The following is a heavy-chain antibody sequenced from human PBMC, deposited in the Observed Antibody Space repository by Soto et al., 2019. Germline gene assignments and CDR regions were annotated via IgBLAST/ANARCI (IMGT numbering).Heavy chain of an antibody. D-gene: IGHD6-19*01. Sequence: QVQLVQSGAEVKKPGASVKVSCKASGYTFTSYDINWVRQATGQGLEWMGWMNPNSGNTGYAQKFQGRVTMTRNTSISTAYMALSSLRSEDTAVYYCARGLLNSSGWYYYYYMDVWGKGTTVTVSS. CDR3: ARGLLNSSGWYYYYYMDV. V-gene: IGHV1-8*01. J-gene: IGHJ6*03. CDR1: GYTFTSYD. CDR2: MNPNSGNT.